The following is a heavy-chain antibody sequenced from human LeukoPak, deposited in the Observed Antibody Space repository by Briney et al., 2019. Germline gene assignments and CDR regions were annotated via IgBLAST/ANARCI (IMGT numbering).Heavy chain of an antibody. CDR3: AREGSSGYYLGY. J-gene: IGHJ4*02. Sequence: GGSLRLSCAASGFTVSSNYMSWVRQAPGKGLEWVAVISYDGSNKYYADSVKGRFTISRDNSKNTLYLQMNSLRAEDTAVYYCAREGSSGYYLGYWGQGTLVTVPS. CDR1: GFTVSSNY. CDR2: ISYDGSNK. V-gene: IGHV3-30-3*01. D-gene: IGHD3-22*01.